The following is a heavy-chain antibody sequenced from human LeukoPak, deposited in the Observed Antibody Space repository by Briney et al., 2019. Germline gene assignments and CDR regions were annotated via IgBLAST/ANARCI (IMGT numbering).Heavy chain of an antibody. CDR2: INQDASEK. Sequence: PGGSLRLSCAASGFTFRTYWMSWVRRAPGKGLQWVANINQDASEKYYVDSVEGRFTISRDNAKNSLYLQMNSLRAEDTAVYYCARPRADYVWGSRASDVWGQGTTVTVSS. J-gene: IGHJ6*02. CDR1: GFTFRTYW. CDR3: ARPRADYVWGSRASDV. V-gene: IGHV3-7*05. D-gene: IGHD3-16*01.